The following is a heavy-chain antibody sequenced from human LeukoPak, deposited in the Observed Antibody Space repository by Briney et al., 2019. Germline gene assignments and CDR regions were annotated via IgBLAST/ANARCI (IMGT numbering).Heavy chain of an antibody. Sequence: PGGSLRLSCAASGFXFSDYYISWIRQAPGKGLEWVSDITSSSSYTNNADSVKGRFTISRDNAKNSLYLQMNSLRAEDTAVYYCARVSSYWGPFDYWGQGTLVTVSS. D-gene: IGHD1-26*01. CDR1: GFXFSDYY. CDR3: ARVSSYWGPFDY. V-gene: IGHV3-11*05. J-gene: IGHJ4*02. CDR2: ITSSSSYT.